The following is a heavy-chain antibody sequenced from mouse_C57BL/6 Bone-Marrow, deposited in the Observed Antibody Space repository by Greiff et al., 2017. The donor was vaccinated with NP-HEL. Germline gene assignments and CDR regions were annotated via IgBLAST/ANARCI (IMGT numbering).Heavy chain of an antibody. CDR2: ISSGGSYT. Sequence: EVKLVESGGDLVKPGGSLKLSCAASGFTFSSYGMSWVRQTPDKRLEWVATISSGGSYTYYPDSVKGRFTISRDNAKNTLYLQMSSLKSEDTAMYYCARQDWEAYWGQGTLVTVSA. D-gene: IGHD4-1*01. J-gene: IGHJ3*01. CDR3: ARQDWEAY. V-gene: IGHV5-6*01. CDR1: GFTFSSYG.